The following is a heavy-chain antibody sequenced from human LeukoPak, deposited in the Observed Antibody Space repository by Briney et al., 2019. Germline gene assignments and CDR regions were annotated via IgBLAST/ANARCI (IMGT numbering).Heavy chain of an antibody. Sequence: GGSLRLSCAASGFTFSNYAMTWVRQAPGKGLEWVSAISGSGGSTYYADSVKGRFTISRDNSKNTLYLQMNSLRAEDTAVYYCAKDLSSSTPRSRFDYWGQGTLATVSS. CDR1: GFTFSNYA. V-gene: IGHV3-23*01. J-gene: IGHJ4*02. D-gene: IGHD2-2*01. CDR2: ISGSGGST. CDR3: AKDLSSSTPRSRFDY.